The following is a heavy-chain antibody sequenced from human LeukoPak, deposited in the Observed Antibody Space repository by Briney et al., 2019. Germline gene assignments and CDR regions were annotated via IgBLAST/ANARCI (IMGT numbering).Heavy chain of an antibody. J-gene: IGHJ4*02. CDR2: IYYSGTT. CDR1: GVSISTYY. CDR3: AREANYYGSGSYFEGTFDY. Sequence: SETLSLTCTVSGVSISTYYWSWIRQPPGKGLEWTGYIYYSGTTNYNPSLKSRVTISIDTSKNEFSLKLTSVTAADTAVYYCAREANYYGSGSYFEGTFDYWGQGSLVTVSS. D-gene: IGHD3-10*01. V-gene: IGHV4-59*01.